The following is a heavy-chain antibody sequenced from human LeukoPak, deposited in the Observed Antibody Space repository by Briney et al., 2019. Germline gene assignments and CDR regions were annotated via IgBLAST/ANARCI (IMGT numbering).Heavy chain of an antibody. J-gene: IGHJ3*02. D-gene: IGHD3-22*01. CDR2: ISYDGSNK. Sequence: GGSLRLSCAASGFTFSSYGMHWVRQAPGKGLEWVAVISYDGSNKYYADSVKGRFTISRDNSKNTLYLQMNSLRAEDTAVYYCARGGGYYYVNHDAFDIWGQGTMVTVSS. CDR1: GFTFSSYG. CDR3: ARGGGYYYVNHDAFDI. V-gene: IGHV3-30*03.